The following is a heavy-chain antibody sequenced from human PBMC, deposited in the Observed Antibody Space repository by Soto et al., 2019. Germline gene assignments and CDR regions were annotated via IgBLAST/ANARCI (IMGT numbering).Heavy chain of an antibody. D-gene: IGHD3-3*01. CDR2: MNPNSGNT. Sequence: VASVKVSCKASGYTFTSYDINWVRQATGQGLEWMGWMNPNSGNTGYAQKFQGRVTMTRNTSISTAYMELSSLRSEDTAVYYCARGKKIWGGYYKFYYYYGMDVWGQGTTVTVSS. J-gene: IGHJ6*02. V-gene: IGHV1-8*01. CDR3: ARGKKIWGGYYKFYYYYGMDV. CDR1: GYTFTSYD.